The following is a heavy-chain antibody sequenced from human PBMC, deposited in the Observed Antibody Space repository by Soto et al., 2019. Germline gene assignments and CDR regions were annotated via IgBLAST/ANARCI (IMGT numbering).Heavy chain of an antibody. CDR1: GFTFSSYG. D-gene: IGHD4-17*01. CDR3: ARDFNYGDKYYFGY. J-gene: IGHJ4*02. Sequence: QVHLVESGGGEVQPGRSLRLSCTASGFTFSSYGLHWVRQAPGKGLEWVAVISYDGSNKYSADSVQGRFTISRDNSKNTLYLQMNSLRVEDTAVYYCARDFNYGDKYYFGYWGQGTLVTVSS. CDR2: ISYDGSNK. V-gene: IGHV3-30-3*01.